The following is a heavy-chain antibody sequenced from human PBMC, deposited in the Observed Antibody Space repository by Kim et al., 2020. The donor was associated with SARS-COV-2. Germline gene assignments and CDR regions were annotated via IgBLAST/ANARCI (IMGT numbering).Heavy chain of an antibody. CDR3: ATTRRFGELVPFDY. D-gene: IGHD3-10*01. CDR1: GGSISSGGYY. V-gene: IGHV4-31*03. Sequence: SETLSLTCTVSGGSISSGGYYWSWIRQHPGKGLEWIGYIYYSGSTYYNPSLKSRVTISVDTSKNQFSLKLSSVTAADTAVYYCATTRRFGELVPFDYWGQGTLVTVSS. J-gene: IGHJ4*02. CDR2: IYYSGST.